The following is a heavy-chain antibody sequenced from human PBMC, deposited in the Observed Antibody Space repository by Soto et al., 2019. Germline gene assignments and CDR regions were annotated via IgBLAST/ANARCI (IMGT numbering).Heavy chain of an antibody. CDR3: ASSRRWFGEFVEFDY. CDR1: GFTFSSYA. CDR2: ISYDGSNK. J-gene: IGHJ4*02. V-gene: IGHV3-30-3*01. D-gene: IGHD3-10*01. Sequence: QVQLVESGGGVVQRGRSLRLSCAASGFTFSSYAMHWVRQAPGKGLEWVAVISYDGSNKYYADSVKGRFTISRDNSKNTLYLQMNSLRAEDTAVYYCASSRRWFGEFVEFDYWGQGTLVTVSS.